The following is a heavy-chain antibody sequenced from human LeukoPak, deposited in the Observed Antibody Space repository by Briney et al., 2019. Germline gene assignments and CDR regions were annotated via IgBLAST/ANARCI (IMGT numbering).Heavy chain of an antibody. V-gene: IGHV4-34*01. CDR2: INHSGST. D-gene: IGHD1-14*01. CDR3: ARGLGLSGS. Sequence: NPSETLSLTCAVYGGSFSGYYWSWIRQPPGKGLEWIGEINHSGSTNYNPSLKSRVTISVDTSKNQFSLKLSSVTAADTAVYYCARGLGLSGSWGQGTLVTVSS. CDR1: GGSFSGYY. J-gene: IGHJ5*02.